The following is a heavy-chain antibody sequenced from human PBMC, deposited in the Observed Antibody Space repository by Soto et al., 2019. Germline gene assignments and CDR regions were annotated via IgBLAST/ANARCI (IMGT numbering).Heavy chain of an antibody. J-gene: IGHJ3*02. V-gene: IGHV3-15*01. CDR3: TTDPLTYYYDSSGYPDAFDI. Sequence: PGGSLRLSCAASGFTFSNAWMSWVRQAPGVGLEWVGRIKSKTDGGTTEYAAPVKGRFTVSRDDSKNTVYLQMNSLKTEDTAVYSCTTDPLTYYYDSSGYPDAFDIWGQGTMVTVSS. D-gene: IGHD3-22*01. CDR2: IKSKTDGGTT. CDR1: GFTFSNAW.